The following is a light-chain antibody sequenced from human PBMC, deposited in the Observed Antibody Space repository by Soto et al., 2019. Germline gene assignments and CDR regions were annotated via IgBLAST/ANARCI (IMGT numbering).Light chain of an antibody. CDR2: YVS. J-gene: IGLJ1*01. V-gene: IGLV2-14*01. Sequence: QTALTQPASVSGSPGQSITISCTGTSSDVGGYNYVSWYQQHPGKAPIFLIYYVSNRPSGVSNRFSGSKSGNTASLTISGLQAEDEADYYCCSYTTSNTRQIVFGTGTKLTVL. CDR3: CSYTTSNTRQIV. CDR1: SSDVGGYNY.